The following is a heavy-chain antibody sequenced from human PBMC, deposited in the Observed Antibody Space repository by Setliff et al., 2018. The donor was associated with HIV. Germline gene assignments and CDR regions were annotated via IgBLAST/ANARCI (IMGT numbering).Heavy chain of an antibody. CDR2: ISAYNGNT. J-gene: IGHJ2*01. CDR3: ARGIAAAGSRYWYFDL. V-gene: IGHV1-18*01. Sequence: GASVKVSCKASGYTFTNYGISWVRQAPGQGLEWMGWISAYNGNTNYAQKLQGRVTMTTDTSTSTAYMELRSLKSDDTALYYCARGIAAAGSRYWYFDLWGRGTLVTVSS. D-gene: IGHD6-13*01. CDR1: GYTFTNYG.